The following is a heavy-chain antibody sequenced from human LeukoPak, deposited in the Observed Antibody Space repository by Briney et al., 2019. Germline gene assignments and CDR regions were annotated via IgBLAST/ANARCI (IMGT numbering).Heavy chain of an antibody. V-gene: IGHV4-38-2*01. Sequence: PSETLSLTCGVSGYSISSGYYWGWIRQPPGKGLEWIGSIHNSGRCSHNPSLKSRLSISVDTSKNQFSLKLRSVTAADTAVYYCARTGYSGYGTQVHWGQGTLVAVSS. D-gene: IGHD5-12*01. CDR1: GYSISSGYY. CDR2: IHNSGRC. J-gene: IGHJ4*02. CDR3: ARTGYSGYGTQVH.